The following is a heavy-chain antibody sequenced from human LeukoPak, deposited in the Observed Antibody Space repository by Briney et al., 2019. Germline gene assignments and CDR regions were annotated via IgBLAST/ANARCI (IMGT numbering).Heavy chain of an antibody. CDR1: GFTFSSYA. D-gene: IGHD1-26*01. Sequence: GGSLRLSCASSGFTFSSYAMNWVRQAPGKGLEWVSGMSGSGGYTHYADSVKGRFTISRGNSKNTLYLQMNSLRAEDTAVYYCARQNTPHGNFDYWGQGTLVTVSS. V-gene: IGHV3-23*01. CDR2: MSGSGGYT. J-gene: IGHJ4*02. CDR3: ARQNTPHGNFDY.